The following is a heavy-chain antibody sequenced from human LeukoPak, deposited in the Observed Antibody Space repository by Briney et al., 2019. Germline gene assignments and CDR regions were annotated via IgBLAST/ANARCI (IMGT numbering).Heavy chain of an antibody. Sequence: HTGGSLRLSCEASGFTFSAYAMTWVRQAPGKGLEWVSAISGSGGSTYYADSVKGRFTISRDNSKNTLYLQMNSLRAEDTAVYYCAKVIPYYYGSGRGPWGQGTLVTVSS. CDR3: AKVIPYYYGSGRGP. V-gene: IGHV3-23*01. CDR1: GFTFSAYA. D-gene: IGHD3-10*01. J-gene: IGHJ5*02. CDR2: ISGSGGST.